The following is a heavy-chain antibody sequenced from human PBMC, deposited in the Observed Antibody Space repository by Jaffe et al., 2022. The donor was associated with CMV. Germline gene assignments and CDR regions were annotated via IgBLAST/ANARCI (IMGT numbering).Heavy chain of an antibody. J-gene: IGHJ6*02. CDR3: AGDSRYDFWSGYYRDYYGMDV. D-gene: IGHD3-3*01. Sequence: EVQLVESGGGLIQPGGSLRLSCAASGFTVSSNYMSWVRQAPGKGLEWVSVIYSGGSTYYADSVKGRFTISRDNSKNTLYLQMNSLRAEDTAVYYCAGDSRYDFWSGYYRDYYGMDVWGQGTTVTVSS. CDR2: IYSGGST. CDR1: GFTVSSNY. V-gene: IGHV3-53*01.